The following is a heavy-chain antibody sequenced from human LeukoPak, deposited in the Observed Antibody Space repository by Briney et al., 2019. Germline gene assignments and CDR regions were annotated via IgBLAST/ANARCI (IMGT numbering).Heavy chain of an antibody. CDR2: ISSSSSYI. D-gene: IGHD3-10*01. CDR1: GFTFSSYS. CDR3: ARGYYGSGTSEDAFDI. V-gene: IGHV3-21*01. Sequence: PGGSLRLSCAASGFTFSSYSMNWVRQAPGKGLEWVSSISSSSSYIYYADSVKGRFTISRDNAKNSLYLQMNSLRAEDTAVYYCARGYYGSGTSEDAFDIWGQGTMVTVSS. J-gene: IGHJ3*02.